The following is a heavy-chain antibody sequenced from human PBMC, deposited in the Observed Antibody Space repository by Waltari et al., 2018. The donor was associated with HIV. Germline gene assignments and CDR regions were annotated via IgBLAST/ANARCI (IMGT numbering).Heavy chain of an antibody. V-gene: IGHV3-23*01. CDR1: GFAFNNYA. CDR3: AHQISGQWLTPGH. Sequence: EVQLSASGGGLVPPGESLRLSCAGSGFAFNNYAMKWVRQAPGKGLECLSAIIGSSFIHTYDADSVKGRFTVSRDNSKSTVYLQMNSLRVEDTAVYYCAHQISGQWLTPGHWGQGTLVTVSS. J-gene: IGHJ4*02. D-gene: IGHD6-19*01. CDR2: IIGSSFIHT.